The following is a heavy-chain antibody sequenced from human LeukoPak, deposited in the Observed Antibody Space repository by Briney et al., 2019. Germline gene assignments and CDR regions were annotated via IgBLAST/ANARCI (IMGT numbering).Heavy chain of an antibody. CDR3: AREQDYYYYYMDV. J-gene: IGHJ6*03. Sequence: GSSVKVSCKAFGGTFSSYATSWVRQALGQGLEWMGGIIPIFGTANYAQKFQGRVTITTDESTSTAYMELSSLRSEDTAVYYCAREQDYYYYYMDVWGKGTTVTVSS. CDR2: IIPIFGTA. V-gene: IGHV1-69*05. CDR1: GGTFSSYA.